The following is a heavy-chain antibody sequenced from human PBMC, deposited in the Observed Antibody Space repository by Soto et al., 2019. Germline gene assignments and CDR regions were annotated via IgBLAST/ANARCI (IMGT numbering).Heavy chain of an antibody. J-gene: IGHJ1*01. D-gene: IGHD3-10*02. CDR1: GYSFTTYW. CDR3: TRFKYPTSVRYFLH. V-gene: IGHV5-51*01. CDR2: IYPGDSRT. Sequence: PGESLKMSCKSSGYSFTTYWNGWVRQMPGKGLEWVAIIYPGDSRTTYSPSFQGRVTISADRSTSTAYLQWSILQASDTGIYYCTRFKYPTSVRYFLHWGQGTLVTVSS.